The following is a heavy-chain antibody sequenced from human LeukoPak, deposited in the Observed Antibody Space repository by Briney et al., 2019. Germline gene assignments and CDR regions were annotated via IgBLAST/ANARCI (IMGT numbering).Heavy chain of an antibody. V-gene: IGHV4-61*02. CDR3: ARGRSSSWSWDY. D-gene: IGHD6-13*01. J-gene: IGHJ4*02. CDR2: IYTSGST. CDR1: GVSVRSGSYY. Sequence: SETLSLTCNVSGVSVRSGSYYWSWIRQPAGKGLEWIGRIYTSGSTNYNPSLKSRVTISVDTSKNQFSLKLSSVTAADTAVYYCARGRSSSWSWDYWGQGTLVTVSS.